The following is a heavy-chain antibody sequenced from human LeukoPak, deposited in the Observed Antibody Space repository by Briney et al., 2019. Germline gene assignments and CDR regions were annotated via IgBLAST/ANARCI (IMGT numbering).Heavy chain of an antibody. CDR2: IYYSGST. CDR3: ARGAELPDY. Sequence: SETLSLTCTVSGGSISSYYWSWIRQPPGKGLEWIGYIYYSGSTKYNPSLKSRVTISVDTSKNQFSLELTSVTAADTAVYYCARGAELPDYWGQGTLVTVSS. J-gene: IGHJ4*02. V-gene: IGHV4-59*01. CDR1: GGSISSYY. D-gene: IGHD2-15*01.